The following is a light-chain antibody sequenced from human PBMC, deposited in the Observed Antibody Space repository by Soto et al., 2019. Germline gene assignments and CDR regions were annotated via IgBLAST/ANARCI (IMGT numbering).Light chain of an antibody. CDR1: SSDVGGYNY. CDR2: QVS. CDR3: SSYTSTTTLG. V-gene: IGLV2-14*03. J-gene: IGLJ3*02. Sequence: QSALTQPASVSGSPGQSITISCTGTSSDVGGYNYVSWYQQHPGRAPKLIIYQVSNRPSGVSNRFSGSKSGITASLTISGLQAEDEADYYCSSYTSTTTLGFGGGTKVTVL.